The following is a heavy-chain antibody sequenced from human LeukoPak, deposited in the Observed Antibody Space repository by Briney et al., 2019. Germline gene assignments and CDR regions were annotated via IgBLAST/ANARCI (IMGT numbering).Heavy chain of an antibody. CDR1: GLIFRSYW. CDR2: INQEGSEK. V-gene: IGHV3-7*01. Sequence: GGSLRLSCEVSGLIFRSYWMSWVRQAPGKGLEWVANINQEGSEKYFEDSVKGRFTISRDNAKNSLHPQMNTLRAKDTAVYYCARERDGRFFDYWGQGTLVTVSS. J-gene: IGHJ4*02. D-gene: IGHD5-24*01. CDR3: ARERDGRFFDY.